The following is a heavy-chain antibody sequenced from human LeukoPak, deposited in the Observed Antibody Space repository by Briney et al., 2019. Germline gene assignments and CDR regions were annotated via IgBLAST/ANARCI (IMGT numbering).Heavy chain of an antibody. CDR1: GGSISSGDYY. J-gene: IGHJ5*02. Sequence: SETLSLTCTVSGGSISSGDYYWSWIRQPPGKGLEWIGYIYYSGSTYYNPSLKSRVTISVDTSKNQFSLKLSSVTAADTAVYYCARGLRMVRGVIIWFDPWGQGTLVTVSS. D-gene: IGHD3-10*01. CDR3: ARGLRMVRGVIIWFDP. V-gene: IGHV4-30-4*01. CDR2: IYYSGST.